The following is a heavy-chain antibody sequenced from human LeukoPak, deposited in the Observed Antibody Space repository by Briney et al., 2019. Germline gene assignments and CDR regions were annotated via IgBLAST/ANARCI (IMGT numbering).Heavy chain of an antibody. D-gene: IGHD3-22*01. V-gene: IGHV4-4*07. Sequence: SETLSLTCTVSGGSISSYYWSWIRQPAGKGLEWIGRIYTSGSTNYNPSLKSRVTISVDTSKNQFSLKLTSVTAADTAVYYCAGRSYGLSSGYYYDSDYWGQGTLVTVSS. J-gene: IGHJ4*02. CDR1: GGSISSYY. CDR2: IYTSGST. CDR3: AGRSYGLSSGYYYDSDY.